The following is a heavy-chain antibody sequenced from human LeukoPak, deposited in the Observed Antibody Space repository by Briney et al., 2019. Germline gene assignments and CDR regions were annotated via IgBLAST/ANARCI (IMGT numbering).Heavy chain of an antibody. CDR2: IYYSGST. CDR1: GGSISSGGYY. D-gene: IGHD5-12*01. CDR3: ARALVEMATIGGYYFDY. V-gene: IGHV4-31*03. J-gene: IGHJ4*02. Sequence: SQTLSLTCTVSGGSISSGGYYWSWIRQHPGKGLEWIGYIYYSGSTYYNPSLKSRVTISVYTSKNQFSLKLSSVTAADTAVYYCARALVEMATIGGYYFDYWGQGTLVTVSS.